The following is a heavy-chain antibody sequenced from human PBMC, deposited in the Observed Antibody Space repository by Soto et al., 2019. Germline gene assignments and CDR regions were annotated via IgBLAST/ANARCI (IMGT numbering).Heavy chain of an antibody. CDR2: IYPADSDV. CDR1: GYRFIAYW. V-gene: IGHV5-51*01. J-gene: IGHJ4*02. D-gene: IGHD2-21*02. Sequence: PGESLKISCQGSGYRFIAYWIGWVRQKPGKGLELMGIIYPADSDVRYSPSFQGQVTISVDKSINTAYLQWSSLKASDTAIYYCARLAVTSSTHFDYWGQGXPVTVSS. CDR3: ARLAVTSSTHFDY.